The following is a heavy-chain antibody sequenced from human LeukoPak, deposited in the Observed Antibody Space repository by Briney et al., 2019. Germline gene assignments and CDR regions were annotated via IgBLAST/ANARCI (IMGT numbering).Heavy chain of an antibody. CDR2: IYYSGST. Sequence: SETLSLTCAVSGGSISSYYWSWIRRPPGKGLEWIGYIYYSGSTNYNPSLKSRVTISVDTSKNQFSLKLSSVTAADTAVYYCASNLLRPHTGYYMDVWGKGTTVTVSS. V-gene: IGHV4-59*01. J-gene: IGHJ6*03. CDR3: ASNLLRPHTGYYMDV. CDR1: GGSISSYY. D-gene: IGHD2-8*02.